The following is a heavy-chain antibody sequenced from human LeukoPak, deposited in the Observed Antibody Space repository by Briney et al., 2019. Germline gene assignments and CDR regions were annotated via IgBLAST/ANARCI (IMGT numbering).Heavy chain of an antibody. Sequence: PGGSLRLSCAASGFNFSSYWMHWVRQAPGKGLVWVSRINSDGSSTSYADSVKGRFTISRDNAKNTLYLQMNSLRAEDTAVYYCARRGSSGWYVFDYWGQGTLVTVSS. CDR3: ARRGSSGWYVFDY. CDR1: GFNFSSYW. J-gene: IGHJ4*02. V-gene: IGHV3-74*01. CDR2: INSDGSST. D-gene: IGHD6-19*01.